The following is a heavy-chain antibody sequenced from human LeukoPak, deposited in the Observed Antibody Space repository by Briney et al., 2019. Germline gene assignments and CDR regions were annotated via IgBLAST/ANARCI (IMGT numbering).Heavy chain of an antibody. D-gene: IGHD6-19*01. J-gene: IGHJ3*02. V-gene: IGHV4-38-2*01. Sequence: SETLSLTCVVSGYPVSSNSYWAWIRQSPGKGLEWIGSIHLGGNTYHNPSLMSRVSMSLDTSKNQCSLNLNSVTAADTAVFYCARWLGNGFDIWGQGTMVTVSS. CDR3: ARWLGNGFDI. CDR2: IHLGGNT. CDR1: GYPVSSNSY.